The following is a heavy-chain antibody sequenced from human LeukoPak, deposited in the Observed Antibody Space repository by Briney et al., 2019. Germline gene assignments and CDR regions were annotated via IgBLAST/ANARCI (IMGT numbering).Heavy chain of an antibody. D-gene: IGHD6-19*01. Sequence: GGSLRLSCAASGFDFGAYEMNWVRQAPGKGLEWVAYFAGSDTTKYYADSVKGRFTISRDNAKNTLYLQMNRLRAEDTAVYYCTRVVAGTRLFGYWGQGTLVTVSS. CDR2: FAGSDTTK. V-gene: IGHV3-48*03. J-gene: IGHJ4*02. CDR3: TRVVAGTRLFGY. CDR1: GFDFGAYE.